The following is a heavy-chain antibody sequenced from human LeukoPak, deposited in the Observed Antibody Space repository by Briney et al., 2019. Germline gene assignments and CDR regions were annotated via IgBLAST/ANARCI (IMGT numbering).Heavy chain of an antibody. V-gene: IGHV3-66*01. D-gene: IGHD3-10*01. CDR3: ARETISGSYYNEFYWFDP. J-gene: IGHJ5*02. Sequence: PGGSLRLSCAASGFTVSSIYMSWVRQAPGKGLEWVSVIYSGGSTYYADSVKGRFTISRDNSKNTLYLQMNSLRAEDTAVYYCARETISGSYYNEFYWFDPWGQGTLITVSA. CDR1: GFTVSSIY. CDR2: IYSGGST.